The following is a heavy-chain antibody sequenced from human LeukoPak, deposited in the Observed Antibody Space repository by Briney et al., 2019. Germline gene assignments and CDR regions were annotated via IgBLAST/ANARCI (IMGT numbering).Heavy chain of an antibody. V-gene: IGHV3-48*03. CDR1: GFSFSDYG. CDR2: ISDIGTTT. D-gene: IGHD2-21*02. CDR3: ARDRAKVTAYDDVLDT. Sequence: PGGSLRLSCVASGFSFSDYGMNWGRQAPGKGLEWVSYISDIGTTTHYADSVKGRFTIFRYNAKNSVYLLMDSLMAEDTAIYYCARDRAKVTAYDDVLDTWGQGTMVTVSS. J-gene: IGHJ3*02.